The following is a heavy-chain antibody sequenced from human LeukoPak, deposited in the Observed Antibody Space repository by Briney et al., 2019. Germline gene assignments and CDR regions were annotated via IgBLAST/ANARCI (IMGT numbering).Heavy chain of an antibody. Sequence: GGSLRLSCVASGFTFSSNGMHWVRQAPGKGLEWVAFIRNDGSNKYYVDSVKGRFTIYRDNSKNSLYLQMNSLRAEDTAVYYCARDQDWNDRGGLDYWGQGTLVIVSS. CDR3: ARDQDWNDRGGLDY. CDR2: IRNDGSNK. J-gene: IGHJ4*02. CDR1: GFTFSSNG. V-gene: IGHV3-30*02. D-gene: IGHD1-1*01.